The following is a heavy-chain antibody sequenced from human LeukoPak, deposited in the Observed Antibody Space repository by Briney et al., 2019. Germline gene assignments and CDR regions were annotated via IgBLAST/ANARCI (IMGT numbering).Heavy chain of an antibody. D-gene: IGHD5-24*01. Sequence: GGSLRLSCAASGFTFSIYRMNWVRQAPGKGLEWVSSISSGSSHIYYADSVKGRFTISRDNAKNSLYLQMNSLRAEDTAVYYCASDPDGSEVSFDYWGQGTLVTVFS. CDR1: GFTFSIYR. CDR2: ISSGSSHI. V-gene: IGHV3-21*01. CDR3: ASDPDGSEVSFDY. J-gene: IGHJ4*02.